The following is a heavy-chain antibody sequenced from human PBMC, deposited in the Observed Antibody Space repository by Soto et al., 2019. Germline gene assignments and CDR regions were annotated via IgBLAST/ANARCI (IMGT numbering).Heavy chain of an antibody. Sequence: EVYLVESGGGLVQPGGSLRLSCSASGFTLSGFWMNWVRQAPGKGLMWVSHISPDGIDKAYADFGKGRFSISRDDSKDTVYLQLNSLRAEDTAIYYCVTDGESLLPYDPWGPGTLVTVSS. CDR1: GFTLSGFW. CDR2: ISPDGIDK. D-gene: IGHD3-10*01. CDR3: VTDGESLLPYDP. J-gene: IGHJ5*02. V-gene: IGHV3-74*01.